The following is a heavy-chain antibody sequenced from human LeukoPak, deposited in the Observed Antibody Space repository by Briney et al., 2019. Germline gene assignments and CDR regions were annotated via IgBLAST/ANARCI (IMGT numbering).Heavy chain of an antibody. Sequence: PGRSLRLSCAASGFTFSSYAMHWVRQAPGKGLEWVAVISYDGSNKYYADSVKGRFTISRDNSKNTLYLQMNSLRAEDTAVYYCAKEYDYVWGSYGYWGQGTLVTVSS. CDR3: AKEYDYVWGSYGY. D-gene: IGHD3-16*01. CDR1: GFTFSSYA. CDR2: ISYDGSNK. V-gene: IGHV3-30*04. J-gene: IGHJ4*02.